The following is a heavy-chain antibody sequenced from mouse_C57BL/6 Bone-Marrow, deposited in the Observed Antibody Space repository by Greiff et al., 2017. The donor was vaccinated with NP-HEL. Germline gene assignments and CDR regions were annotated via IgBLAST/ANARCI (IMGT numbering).Heavy chain of an antibody. Sequence: EVQRVESGGGLVKPGGSLKLSCAASGFTFSSYAMSWVRQTPEKRLEWVATISDGGSYTYYPDNVKGRFTISRDNAKNNLYLQMSHLKSEDTAMYYCARVWLLGPTLYWYFDVWGTGTTVTVSS. CDR1: GFTFSSYA. CDR3: ARVWLLGPTLYWYFDV. CDR2: ISDGGSYT. D-gene: IGHD2-3*01. J-gene: IGHJ1*03. V-gene: IGHV5-4*01.